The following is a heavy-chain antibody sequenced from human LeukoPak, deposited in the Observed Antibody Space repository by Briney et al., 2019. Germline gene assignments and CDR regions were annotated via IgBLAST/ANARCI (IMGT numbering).Heavy chain of an antibody. CDR1: GFTFSSYA. V-gene: IGHV3-23*01. D-gene: IGHD2-15*01. Sequence: GGSLRLSCAASGFTFSSYAMSWVRQAPGKGLEWVSSISGSGGTTYYADSVKGRFTISRDNSKNTLYLQMNSLRVEDTAVYYCAKGVGYIDYWGQGTLVTVSS. CDR3: AKGVGYIDY. CDR2: ISGSGGTT. J-gene: IGHJ4*02.